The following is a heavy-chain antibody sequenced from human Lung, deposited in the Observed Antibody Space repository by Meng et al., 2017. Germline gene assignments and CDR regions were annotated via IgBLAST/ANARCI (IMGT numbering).Heavy chain of an antibody. J-gene: IGHJ4*02. D-gene: IGHD4-11*01. CDR2: INHSGST. CDR1: GGSFSDYY. Sequence: QGRLQRWGAGRLKPSETLSLTCVVSGGSFSDYYWSWIRQPPGKGLEWIGEINHSGSTNYNPSLESRATISVDTSQNNLSLKLSSVTAADSAVYYCARGPTTMAHDFDYWGQGTLVTVSS. CDR3: ARGPTTMAHDFDY. V-gene: IGHV4-34*01.